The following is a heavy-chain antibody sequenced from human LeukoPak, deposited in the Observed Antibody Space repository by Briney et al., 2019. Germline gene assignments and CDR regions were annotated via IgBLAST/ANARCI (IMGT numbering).Heavy chain of an antibody. CDR1: GFTFGNFN. D-gene: IGHD2-2*01. V-gene: IGHV3-21*01. Sequence: GGSLRLSCAASGFTFGNFNMNWVRQAPGKGLEWVSSISSSSSYIYYADSVKGRFTISRDNAKNSLYLQMNSLRAEDTAVYYCAREEPYCSSTTCYEDAFDIWGQGTMVTVSS. CDR3: AREEPYCSSTTCYEDAFDI. J-gene: IGHJ3*02. CDR2: ISSSSSYI.